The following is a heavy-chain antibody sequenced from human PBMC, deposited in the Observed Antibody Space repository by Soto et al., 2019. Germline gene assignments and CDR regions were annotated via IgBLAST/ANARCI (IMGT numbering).Heavy chain of an antibody. CDR1: GYPFTTYF. D-gene: IGHD5-12*01. CDR2: IIPILGIA. Sequence: ASVKVSCKASGYPFTTYFIHWVRQAPGQGLEWMGRIIPILGIANYAQKFQGRVTISRDNSKNTLYLQMNSLRAEDTAVYYCAREPGYSGYAFRLAVWGQGTTVTVSS. J-gene: IGHJ6*02. V-gene: IGHV1-46*01. CDR3: AREPGYSGYAFRLAV.